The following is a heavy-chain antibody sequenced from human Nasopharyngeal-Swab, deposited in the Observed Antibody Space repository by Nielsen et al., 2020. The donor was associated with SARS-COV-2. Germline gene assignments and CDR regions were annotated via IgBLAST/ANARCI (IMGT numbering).Heavy chain of an antibody. CDR2: INHSGST. J-gene: IGHJ6*02. CDR3: ARATMNYDFWSGYFNYYYYGMDV. D-gene: IGHD3-3*01. V-gene: IGHV4-34*01. Sequence: GSLRLSCAVYGGSFSGYYWSWIRQPPGKGLEWIGEINHSGSTNYNPSLKSRVTISVDTSKNQFSLKLSPVTAADTAVYYCARATMNYDFWSGYFNYYYYGMDVWGQGTTVTVSS. CDR1: GGSFSGYY.